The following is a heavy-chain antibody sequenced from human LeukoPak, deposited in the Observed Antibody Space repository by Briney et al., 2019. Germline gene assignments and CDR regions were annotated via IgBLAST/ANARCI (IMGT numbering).Heavy chain of an antibody. CDR2: IYPGDPDT. D-gene: IGHD2-8*01. CDR3: ARLSRYCTNGVCYKLLYYYYGMDV. V-gene: IGHV5-51*01. J-gene: IGHJ6*02. Sequence: GESLKISCKGSGYSFTSYWIGWVRQMPGKGLEWMGIIYPGDPDTRYSPSFQGQVTISADKSISTAYLQWSSLKASDTTMYYCARLSRYCTNGVCYKLLYYYYGMDVWGQGTTVTVSS. CDR1: GYSFTSYW.